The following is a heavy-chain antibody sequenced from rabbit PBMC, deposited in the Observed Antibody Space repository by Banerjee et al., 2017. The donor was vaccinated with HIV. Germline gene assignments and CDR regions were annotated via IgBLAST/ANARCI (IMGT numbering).Heavy chain of an antibody. CDR2: IDPVFGST. CDR3: AAAYVSSSCYLYYFNL. CDR1: GFDFSSYG. Sequence: QEQLVESGGGLVQPGGSLKLSCKASGFDFSSYGVSWVRQAPGKGLEWIGYIDPVFGSTYYASWVNGRFTISSHNAQNTLYLQLNSLTAADTATYFCAAAYVSSSCYLYYFNLWGPGTLVTVS. J-gene: IGHJ4*01. V-gene: IGHV1S47*01. D-gene: IGHD1-1*01.